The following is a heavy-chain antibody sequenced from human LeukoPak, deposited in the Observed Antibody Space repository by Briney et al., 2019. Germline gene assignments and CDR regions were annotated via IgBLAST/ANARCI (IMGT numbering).Heavy chain of an antibody. V-gene: IGHV3-30*02. CDR2: IRYDGSNK. CDR1: GFTFRSYG. J-gene: IGHJ6*03. D-gene: IGHD5-12*01. Sequence: PGGSLRLSCAASGFTFRSYGMHWVRQAPGKGLEWVAFIRYDGSNKYYADSVKGRFTISRDNSKNTLYLQMNSLRAEDTAVYYCAKGSGYGAQYYYYYMDVWGKGTTVTISS. CDR3: AKGSGYGAQYYYYYMDV.